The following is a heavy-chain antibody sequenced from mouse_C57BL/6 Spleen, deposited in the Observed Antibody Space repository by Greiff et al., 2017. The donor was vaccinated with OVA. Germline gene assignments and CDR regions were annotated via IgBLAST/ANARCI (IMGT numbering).Heavy chain of an antibody. CDR2: IYPRDGST. CDR3: ARYPIYDGYLYAMDY. D-gene: IGHD2-3*01. CDR1: GYTFTDHT. Sequence: VQLQQSDAELVKPGASVKISCKVSGYTFTDHTLHWMKQRPEQGLEWIGYIYPRDGSTKYNEKFKGKATLTADKSSSTAYMQLNSLTSEDSAVYFCARYPIYDGYLYAMDYWGQGTSVTVSS. V-gene: IGHV1-78*01. J-gene: IGHJ4*01.